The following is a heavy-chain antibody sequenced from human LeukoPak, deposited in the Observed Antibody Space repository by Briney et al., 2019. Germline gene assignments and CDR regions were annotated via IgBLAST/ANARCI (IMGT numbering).Heavy chain of an antibody. CDR1: GYTFTGYY. CDR3: ARDLQQWLADTDY. D-gene: IGHD6-19*01. CDR2: INPNSGGT. Sequence: TSVKVSCKASGYTFTGYYMHWVRQAPGQGLEWMGWINPNSGGTNYAQKFQGRVTMTRDTSISTAYMELSRLRSDDTAVYYCARDLQQWLADTDYWGQGTLVTVSS. J-gene: IGHJ4*02. V-gene: IGHV1-2*02.